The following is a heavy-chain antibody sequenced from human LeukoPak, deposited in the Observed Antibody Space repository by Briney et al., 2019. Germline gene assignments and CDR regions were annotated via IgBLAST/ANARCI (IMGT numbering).Heavy chain of an antibody. J-gene: IGHJ4*02. CDR3: ARAGSYCGGDCYLGDY. Sequence: ASVKVSCKAFGYTFTSYDINWVRQATGQGLEWIGWMNPNSGNTGYAQKFQGRVTITTDESTSTAYMELSSLRSEDTAVYYCARAGSYCGGDCYLGDYWGQGTLVTVSS. D-gene: IGHD2-21*01. CDR2: MNPNSGNT. V-gene: IGHV1-8*01. CDR1: GYTFTSYD.